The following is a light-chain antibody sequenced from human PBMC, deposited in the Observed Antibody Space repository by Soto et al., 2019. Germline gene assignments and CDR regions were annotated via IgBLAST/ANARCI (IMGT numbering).Light chain of an antibody. Sequence: EIVMTQSPATLSVSLGERVTLSCSASQSVSSYLAWYQPKPGQAPRLLISDGSTKATDIPDRFSGSGSGTNFTPTISSLHSTALAVYYCLQYSTWPPLYTFGQGTKLEIK. CDR1: QSVSSY. CDR3: LQYSTWPPLYT. J-gene: IGKJ2*01. CDR2: DGS. V-gene: IGKV3-15*01.